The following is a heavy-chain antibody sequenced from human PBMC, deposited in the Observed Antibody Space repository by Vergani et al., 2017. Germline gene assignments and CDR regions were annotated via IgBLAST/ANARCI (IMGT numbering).Heavy chain of an antibody. CDR2: IIPIFGTA. CDR1: GGTFSSYA. D-gene: IGHD2-8*01. J-gene: IGHJ4*02. V-gene: IGHV1-69*01. CDR3: AILNCPVYCTNGVCYPVDY. Sequence: QVQLVQSGAEVKKPGSSVKVSCKASGGTFSSYAISWVRQAPGQGLEWMGGIIPIFGTANYAQKFQGRVTITADESTSTAYMELSSLRAEDTAVYYCAILNCPVYCTNGVCYPVDYWGQGTLVTVSS.